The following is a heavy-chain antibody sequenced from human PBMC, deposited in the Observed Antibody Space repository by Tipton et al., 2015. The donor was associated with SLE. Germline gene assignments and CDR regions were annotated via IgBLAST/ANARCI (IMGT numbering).Heavy chain of an antibody. CDR2: VSYSGNT. V-gene: IGHV4-59*11. CDR1: GGSISGHY. CDR3: ANKGGNGFSRFFDY. Sequence: TLSLTCTVSGGSISGHYWSWIRQPPGKGLEWIGYVSYSGNTNYNPSHKSRVTMSVDTSSNQLSLKLSSVTAADTAVYYCANKGGNGFSRFFDYWGQGTLVTVSS. D-gene: IGHD5-24*01. J-gene: IGHJ4*02.